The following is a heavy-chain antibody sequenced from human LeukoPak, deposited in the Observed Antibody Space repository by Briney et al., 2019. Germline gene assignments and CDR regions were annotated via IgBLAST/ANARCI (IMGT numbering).Heavy chain of an antibody. CDR1: GSSFTSYW. V-gene: IGHV5-10-1*01. CDR3: ARHNPMVRGGDDY. CDR2: IDPSDSYT. Sequence: GESLQISCKGSGSSFTSYWISWVRQLPGKGLEWMGRIDPSDSYTNYSPSFQGHVTISADKSISTAYLQWSSLKASDTAMYYCARHNPMVRGGDDYWGQGTLVTVSS. J-gene: IGHJ4*02. D-gene: IGHD3-10*01.